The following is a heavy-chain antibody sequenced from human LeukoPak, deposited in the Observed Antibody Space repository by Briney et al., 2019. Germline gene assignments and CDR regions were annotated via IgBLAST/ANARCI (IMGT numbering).Heavy chain of an antibody. CDR3: AKDRRSDFWSGYYHYYYYGVDV. V-gene: IGHV3-30*18. CDR2: ISYDGSNK. CDR1: GFTFSSYG. J-gene: IGHJ6*02. D-gene: IGHD3-3*01. Sequence: PGRSLRLSCAASGFTFSSYGMHWVRQAPGKGLEWVAVISYDGSNKYYADSVKGRFTISRDNSKNTLYLQMNSLRAEDTAVYYCAKDRRSDFWSGYYHYYYYGVDVWGQGTTVTVSS.